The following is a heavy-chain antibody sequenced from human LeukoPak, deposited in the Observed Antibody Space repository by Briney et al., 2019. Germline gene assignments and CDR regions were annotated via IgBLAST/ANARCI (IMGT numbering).Heavy chain of an antibody. D-gene: IGHD6-13*01. V-gene: IGHV3-23*01. J-gene: IGHJ4*02. CDR2: INGGGDIT. CDR1: RYSFDSYA. Sequence: TGGSLRPSCEGSRYSFDSYAMTWVRQAPGKGLEWVSYINGGGDITYYAESVKGRFTVSRDNSKNTLFLQMNSLRAEDTAVFYCAKRYGDSTGWFFDVWGQGSLVTVSS. CDR3: AKRYGDSTGWFFDV.